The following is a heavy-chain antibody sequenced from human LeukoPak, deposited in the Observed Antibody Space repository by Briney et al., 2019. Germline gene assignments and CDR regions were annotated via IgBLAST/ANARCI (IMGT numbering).Heavy chain of an antibody. V-gene: IGHV3-23*01. CDR3: AKAQKYTSDLDY. Sequence: GGSLRLSCAASGFTFSSYAMSWVRQAPGKGLEWLSAIHGGGATFYSHSVRGRFTISRDTSKNTLYLQMNSLRAEDTALYYCAKAQKYTSDLDYWGQGTLVTVSS. CDR2: IHGGGAT. J-gene: IGHJ4*02. CDR1: GFTFSSYA. D-gene: IGHD6-19*01.